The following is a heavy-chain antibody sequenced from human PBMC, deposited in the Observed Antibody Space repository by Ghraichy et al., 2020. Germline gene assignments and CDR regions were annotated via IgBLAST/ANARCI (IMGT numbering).Heavy chain of an antibody. D-gene: IGHD6-25*01. CDR1: GFTFSDYY. CDR3: ASHFAATGNWFDP. CDR2: ISRGGSTI. J-gene: IGHJ5*02. Sequence: LSLTCAASGFTFSDYYMSWIRQAPGKGLQWVSYISRGGSTIYYADSVKGRFTISRDNAKNSLYLQMNSLRAEDTAVYYCASHFAATGNWFDPWGQGTLVTVSS. V-gene: IGHV3-11*01.